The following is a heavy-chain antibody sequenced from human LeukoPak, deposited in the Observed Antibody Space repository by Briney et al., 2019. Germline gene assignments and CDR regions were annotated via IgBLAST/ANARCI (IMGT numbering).Heavy chain of an antibody. J-gene: IGHJ3*02. D-gene: IGHD2-2*01. V-gene: IGHV1-2*02. Sequence: AAVKVSCKASGYTFTGYYMHWVRQAAGQGLEWMGWINPNSGGTNYAQKFQGRVPMTRDTSISTAYMELSRLRSDDTAVYYCARDLLEYCSSTSCYDPHDAFDIWGQGTMVTVSS. CDR1: GYTFTGYY. CDR3: ARDLLEYCSSTSCYDPHDAFDI. CDR2: INPNSGGT.